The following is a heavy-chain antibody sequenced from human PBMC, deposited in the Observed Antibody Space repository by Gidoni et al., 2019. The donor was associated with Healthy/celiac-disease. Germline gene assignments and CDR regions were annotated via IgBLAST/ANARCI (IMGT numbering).Heavy chain of an antibody. J-gene: IGHJ4*02. D-gene: IGHD3-9*01. V-gene: IGHV3-23*01. CDR1: GFTFSSHA. Sequence: EVQLLESGGGLVKPGGSLRLSCAASGFTFSSHAMGWVRLAPGKGLGWVSAISGSGGSTYYADSVKGRFTISRDNSKNTLYLQMNSLRAEDTSVYYCAKGPCHVLRYFDCDEPLFDYWGQGTLVTVSS. CDR2: ISGSGGST. CDR3: AKGPCHVLRYFDCDEPLFDY.